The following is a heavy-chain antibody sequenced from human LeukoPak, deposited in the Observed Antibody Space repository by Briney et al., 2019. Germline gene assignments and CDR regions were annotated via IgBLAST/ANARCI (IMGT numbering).Heavy chain of an antibody. V-gene: IGHV3-30-3*01. Sequence: GGSLRLSCAASGFTFSSYAMHWVRQAPGKGLEWVAVISSDGSSKYYADSVKGRFTISRDNSRNTLYLQMNSLRAEDTAVYYCAKDLDSYFDYWGQGTLVTVSS. CDR2: ISSDGSSK. D-gene: IGHD3-3*01. CDR1: GFTFSSYA. J-gene: IGHJ4*02. CDR3: AKDLDSYFDY.